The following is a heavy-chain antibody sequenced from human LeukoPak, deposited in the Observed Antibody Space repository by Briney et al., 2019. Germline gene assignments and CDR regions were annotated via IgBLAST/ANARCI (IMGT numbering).Heavy chain of an antibody. Sequence: SETLSLTCTVSVGSISSGDHHWSWLRQPPGRGPGWIAYIYYSGTTYYNPSLKSPLTISLDTSKNQLSLKMSSVTAADTAVYYCARRYGSGSNTDWFDPWGQGTLVTVSS. CDR3: ARRYGSGSNTDWFDP. V-gene: IGHV4-30-4*08. J-gene: IGHJ5*02. D-gene: IGHD3-10*01. CDR2: IYYSGTT. CDR1: VGSISSGDHH.